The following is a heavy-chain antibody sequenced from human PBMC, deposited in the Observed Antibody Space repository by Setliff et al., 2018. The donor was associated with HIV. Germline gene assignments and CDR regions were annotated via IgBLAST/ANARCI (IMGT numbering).Heavy chain of an antibody. D-gene: IGHD2-21*02. CDR3: AKRVVTTAVRYFDL. CDR1: GFTFSGYA. V-gene: IGHV3-23*01. Sequence: GESLKISCAASGFTFSGYAMSWVRQAPGEGLEWVSAFSGSCGTTYYADSVKGRFTISRDNSKSTLYLQMNSLKAEDTAVYYCAKRVVTTAVRYFDLWGRGTMVTVSS. J-gene: IGHJ2*01. CDR2: FSGSCGTT.